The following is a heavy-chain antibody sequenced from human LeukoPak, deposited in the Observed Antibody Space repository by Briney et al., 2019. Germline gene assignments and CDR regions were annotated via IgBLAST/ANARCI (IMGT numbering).Heavy chain of an antibody. V-gene: IGHV3-48*03. Sequence: GGSLRLSCASSGFTFSSYEMNWVRQAPGKGLEWVSYISSSGSTIYYADSVKGRFTISRDNAKNSLYLQMNSLRAEDTAVYYCAKGRHIVVGTPGDYWGQGTLVTVSS. CDR3: AKGRHIVVGTPGDY. D-gene: IGHD2-21*02. CDR2: ISSSGSTI. J-gene: IGHJ4*02. CDR1: GFTFSSYE.